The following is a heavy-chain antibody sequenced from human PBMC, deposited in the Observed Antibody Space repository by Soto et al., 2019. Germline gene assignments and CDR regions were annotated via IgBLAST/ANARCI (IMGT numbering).Heavy chain of an antibody. V-gene: IGHV4-38-2*01. CDR3: ARAQWDDARFDP. CDR2: IYHSGST. CDR1: GYSISSGYY. J-gene: IGHJ5*02. Sequence: KTSETLSLTCAVSGYSISSGYYWGWIRQPPGKGLEWIGSIYHSGSTYYNPSLKSRVTISVDTSKNQFSLKLSSVTAADTAVYYCARAQWDDARFDPWGQGTLVTVSS. D-gene: IGHD1-26*01.